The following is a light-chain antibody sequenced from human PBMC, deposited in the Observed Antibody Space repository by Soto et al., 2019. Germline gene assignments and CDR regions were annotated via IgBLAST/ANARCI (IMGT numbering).Light chain of an antibody. CDR2: EVD. V-gene: IGLV2-14*01. CDR3: SSYSASIMWV. Sequence: QSALTQPASVSGSPGQSITISCTGSSNDIGAYNYISWYHQHPLKAPKLLIYEVDNRPSGISDRFSGSKSGFTASLTISGLQSEDESEYFCSSYSASIMWVFGGGTKVTVL. CDR1: SNDIGAYNY. J-gene: IGLJ3*02.